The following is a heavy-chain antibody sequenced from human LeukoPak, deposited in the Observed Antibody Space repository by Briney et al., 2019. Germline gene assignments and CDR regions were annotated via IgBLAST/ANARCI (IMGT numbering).Heavy chain of an antibody. CDR1: GYTLTELS. CDR3: ATDWGPRDLAVFDI. Sequence: GASVKVSCKVSGYTLTELSMHWVRQAPGKGLEWMGGFDPEDGETIYAQKFQGRVTMTEDTSTDTAYMELSSLRSEDTAVYYCATDWGPRDLAVFDIWGQGTMVTVSS. D-gene: IGHD3-16*01. CDR2: FDPEDGET. V-gene: IGHV1-24*01. J-gene: IGHJ3*02.